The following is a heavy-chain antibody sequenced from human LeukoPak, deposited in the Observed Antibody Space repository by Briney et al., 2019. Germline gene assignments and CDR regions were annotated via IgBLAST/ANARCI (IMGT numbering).Heavy chain of an antibody. Sequence: QPGGSMRLSCAASGFTFSSYAMSWVRQAPGKGLEWVSTISGSGGSTYYADSVKGRFTISRDNSKNTLYLQMNSLRAEDTAVYYCAKRQAYGPDYCTYAVCSPFDYWGQGTLVTVSS. CDR1: GFTFSSYA. CDR2: ISGSGGST. J-gene: IGHJ4*02. D-gene: IGHD2-8*01. V-gene: IGHV3-23*01. CDR3: AKRQAYGPDYCTYAVCSPFDY.